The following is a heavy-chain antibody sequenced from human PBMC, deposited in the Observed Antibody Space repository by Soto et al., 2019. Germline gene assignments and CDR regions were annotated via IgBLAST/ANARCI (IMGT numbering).Heavy chain of an antibody. Sequence: LKISCKASGYSFATYWICWVRQMPGKGLEWMGIIYPGDSDIRYSPSFEGQVTISADKSISTAYLQWGSLKASDTAMYYCARRRGSGTDYYCNYGMDVWGQGTTVTVS. J-gene: IGHJ6*02. V-gene: IGHV5-51*01. CDR1: GYSFATYW. CDR2: IYPGDSDI. D-gene: IGHD1-26*01. CDR3: ARRRGSGTDYYCNYGMDV.